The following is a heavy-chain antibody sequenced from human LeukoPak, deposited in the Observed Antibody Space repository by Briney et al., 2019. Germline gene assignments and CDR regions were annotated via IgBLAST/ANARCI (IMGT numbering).Heavy chain of an antibody. CDR2: IYYSGST. J-gene: IGHJ4*02. CDR1: GGSISSSSYY. CDR3: ARGRIQHDY. V-gene: IGHV4-39*01. D-gene: IGHD5-18*01. Sequence: SETLSLTCTVSGGSISSSSYYWGWIRQPPGKGLEWIGSIYYSGSTYYNPSLKSRVTISVDTSKNQFSLKLSSVTAADTAVYYCARGRIQHDYWGQGTLVTVSS.